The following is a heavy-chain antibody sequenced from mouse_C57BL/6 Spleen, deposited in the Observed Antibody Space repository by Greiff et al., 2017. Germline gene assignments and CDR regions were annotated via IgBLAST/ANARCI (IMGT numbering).Heavy chain of an antibody. CDR2: INPSNGGT. Sequence: VQLQQPGTELVKPGASVKLSCKASGYTFTSYWMHWVKQRPGQGLEWIGNINPSNGGTNYNEKFKSKATLTVDKSSSTAYMQLSSLTSEDSAVYYCARVGKRGRDYYAMDYWGQGTSVTVSS. CDR1: GYTFTSYW. CDR3: ARVGKRGRDYYAMDY. V-gene: IGHV1-53*01. J-gene: IGHJ4*01. D-gene: IGHD4-1*01.